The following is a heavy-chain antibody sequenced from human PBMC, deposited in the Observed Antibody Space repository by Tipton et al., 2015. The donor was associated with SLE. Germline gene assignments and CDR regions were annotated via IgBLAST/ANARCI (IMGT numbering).Heavy chain of an antibody. V-gene: IGHV4-34*01. CDR1: AGSFGGYY. CDR3: ARDGGYYRNWYFDL. D-gene: IGHD1-26*01. CDR2: INHSGST. J-gene: IGHJ2*01. Sequence: TLSLTCAVYAGSFGGYYWSWIRQSPGKGLEWIGEINHSGSTNYNPSLKSRVTISVDTSKNQFSLKLSSVTAADTAVYYCARDGGYYRNWYFDLWGRGTLVTVSS.